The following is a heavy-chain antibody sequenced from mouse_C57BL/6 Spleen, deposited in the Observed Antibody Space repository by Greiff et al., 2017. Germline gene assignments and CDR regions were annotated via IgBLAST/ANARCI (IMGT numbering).Heavy chain of an antibody. J-gene: IGHJ1*03. CDR1: GFTFSSYA. CDR2: ISDGGSYT. D-gene: IGHD1-1*01. V-gene: IGHV5-4*01. CDR3: ARDRVTTVVAHWYFDV. Sequence: EVQGVESGGGLVKPGGSLKLSCAASGFTFSSYAMSWVRQTPEKRLEWVATISDGGSYTYYPDNVKGRFTISRYNAKNNQYLQMSHLKSEDTAMYYCARDRVTTVVAHWYFDVWGTGTTVTVSS.